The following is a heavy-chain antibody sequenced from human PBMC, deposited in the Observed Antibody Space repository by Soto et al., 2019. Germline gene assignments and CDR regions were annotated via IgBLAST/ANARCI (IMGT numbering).Heavy chain of an antibody. J-gene: IGHJ4*02. CDR2: INAGNGNT. CDR1: GYTFTSYS. V-gene: IGHV1-3*01. CDR3: ARISIAAAGTAGFDY. D-gene: IGHD6-13*01. Sequence: ASVKVSCKASGYTFTSYSMHWVLQAPGQRLEWMGWINAGNGNTKYSQKFQGRVTITRDTSASTAYIELSSLRSEDTAVYYCARISIAAAGTAGFDYWGQGTLVTVSS.